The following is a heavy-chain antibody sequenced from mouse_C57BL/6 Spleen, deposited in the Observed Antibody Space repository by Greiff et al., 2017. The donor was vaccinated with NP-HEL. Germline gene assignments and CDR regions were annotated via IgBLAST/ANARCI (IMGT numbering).Heavy chain of an antibody. Sequence: VQLQQPGAELVKPGASVKLSCKASGYTFTSYWMHWVKQRPGQGLEWIGMIHPNSGSTNYNEKFKSKATLTVDKSSSTAYMQLSSLTSEDSAVYYCARERLTTVVATGYFDYWGQGTTLTVSS. CDR3: ARERLTTVVATGYFDY. D-gene: IGHD1-1*01. CDR2: IHPNSGST. CDR1: GYTFTSYW. J-gene: IGHJ2*01. V-gene: IGHV1-64*01.